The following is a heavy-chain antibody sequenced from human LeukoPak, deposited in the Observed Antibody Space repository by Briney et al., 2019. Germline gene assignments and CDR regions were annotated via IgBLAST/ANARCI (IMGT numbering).Heavy chain of an antibody. Sequence: QPGGSLRLSCAASGFTFSSYGMHWVRQAPGKGLEWVAFIRYDGSNKYYADSVKGRFTISRDNSKNTLYLQMNSLRAEDTAVYYCAKIGITMVRGVIITSITDYWGQGTLVTVSS. CDR2: IRYDGSNK. J-gene: IGHJ4*02. CDR3: AKIGITMVRGVIITSITDY. D-gene: IGHD3-10*01. V-gene: IGHV3-30*02. CDR1: GFTFSSYG.